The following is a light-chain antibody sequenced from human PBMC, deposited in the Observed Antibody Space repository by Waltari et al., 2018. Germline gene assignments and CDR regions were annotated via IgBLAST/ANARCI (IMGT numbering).Light chain of an antibody. CDR1: QSVLYSSNNKNY. J-gene: IGKJ1*01. CDR2: WAS. CDR3: QQYYSTPRT. Sequence: DIVMTQSPDSLAVSLGERATINCKSSQSVLYSSNNKNYLAWYQQKPEQPPKLLIYWASTREPGVPDRFSGSGSGTDFTLTISSLQAEDVAVYYCQQYYSTPRTFGQGTKVEIK. V-gene: IGKV4-1*01.